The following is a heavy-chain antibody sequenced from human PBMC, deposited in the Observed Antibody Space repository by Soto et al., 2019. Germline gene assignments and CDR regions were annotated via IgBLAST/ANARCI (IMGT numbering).Heavy chain of an antibody. D-gene: IGHD2-21*02. CDR2: ISAYNGNT. J-gene: IGHJ4*02. CDR3: ARDNYGVTAIYFDY. V-gene: IGHV1-18*01. CDR1: GYTLSSYG. Sequence: ASVKVSCKASGYTLSSYGISWVRQAPGQGLEWMGWISAYNGNTNYAQKLQGRVTMTTDTSTSTAYMELRSLRSDDTAVYYCARDNYGVTAIYFDYWGQGTLVTVSS.